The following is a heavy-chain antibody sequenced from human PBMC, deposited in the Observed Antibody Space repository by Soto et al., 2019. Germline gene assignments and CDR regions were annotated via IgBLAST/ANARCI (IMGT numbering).Heavy chain of an antibody. CDR1: GFTFSSYA. CDR2: ISYDGSNK. CDR3: ARAFEMVPAAYYYGMDV. V-gene: IGHV3-30-3*01. J-gene: IGHJ6*02. D-gene: IGHD2-2*01. Sequence: QVQLVESGGGVVQPGRSLRLSCAASGFTFSSYAMHWVRQAPGKGLEWVAVISYDGSNKYYADSVKGRFTISRDNSKNTLYLQMNSLRAEDTAVYYCARAFEMVPAAYYYGMDVWGQGTTVTVSS.